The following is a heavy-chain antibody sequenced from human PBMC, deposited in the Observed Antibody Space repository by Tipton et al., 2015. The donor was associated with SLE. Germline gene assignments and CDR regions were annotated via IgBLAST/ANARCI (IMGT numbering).Heavy chain of an antibody. CDR2: ISAYNGNT. CDR3: ARGGADSGYDLGDTFDI. D-gene: IGHD5-12*01. J-gene: IGHJ3*02. V-gene: IGHV1-18*01. Sequence: QSGAEVKKPGASVKVSCKASGYTFTSYAISWVRQAPGQGLEWMGWISAYNGNTNYAQKLQDRVTMTTDTSTSTAYMELRSLRSDGTAVYYCARGGADSGYDLGDTFDIWGQGTMVTVSS. CDR1: GYTFTSYA.